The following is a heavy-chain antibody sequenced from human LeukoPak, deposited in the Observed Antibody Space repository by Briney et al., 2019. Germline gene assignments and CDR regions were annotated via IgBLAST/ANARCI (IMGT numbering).Heavy chain of an antibody. D-gene: IGHD2/OR15-2a*01. Sequence: GGSLRLSCAASGFTFSTYTMNWVRQAPGKGLEWVSFISTSSSYIYYADSMKGRFTISRDNAKNSLYLQMDSLTAEDTAVYYCTRKGSQWDFLVDYWGQGTRVAVSP. CDR3: TRKGSQWDFLVDY. CDR1: GFTFSTYT. CDR2: ISTSSSYI. J-gene: IGHJ4*02. V-gene: IGHV3-21*01.